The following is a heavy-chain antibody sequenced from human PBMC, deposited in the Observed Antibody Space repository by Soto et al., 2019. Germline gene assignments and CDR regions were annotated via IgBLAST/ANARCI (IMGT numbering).Heavy chain of an antibody. V-gene: IGHV1-69*13. D-gene: IGHD4-17*01. CDR2: IIPIFGTT. J-gene: IGHJ5*02. Sequence: ASVKVSCKASGGTFSSYAISWVRQAPGQGLEWMGGIIPIFGTTNYAQKFQGRVTITADESTSTAYMELSSLRSEDTAVYYCARVVSAITVTVNWFDPWGQGTLVTVSS. CDR1: GGTFSSYA. CDR3: ARVVSAITVTVNWFDP.